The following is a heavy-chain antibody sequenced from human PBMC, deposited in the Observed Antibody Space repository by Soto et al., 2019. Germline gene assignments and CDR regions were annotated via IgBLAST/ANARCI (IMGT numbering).Heavy chain of an antibody. J-gene: IGHJ4*02. V-gene: IGHV3-23*01. CDR1: GFTFRSYE. CDR3: ALRKTGSYFDY. CDR2: IGASGAGT. D-gene: IGHD1-26*01. Sequence: PGGSLRLSCAASGFTFRSYEMHWVRQPPGKGLEWVSAIGASGAGTYYAEYVKGRFTISRDNSKNTLYLQMNSLRAEDTAVYYCALRKTGSYFDYWGQGTLVTVSS.